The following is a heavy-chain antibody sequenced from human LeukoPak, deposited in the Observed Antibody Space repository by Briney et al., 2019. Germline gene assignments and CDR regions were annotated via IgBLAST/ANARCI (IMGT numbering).Heavy chain of an antibody. CDR2: IHSIGNT. V-gene: IGHV4-39*07. CDR1: GGSISSTSYY. J-gene: IGHJ4*02. CDR3: ARRVIVATIDI. D-gene: IGHD5-12*01. Sequence: SETLSLTCSVSGGSISSTSYYWAWIRQPPGKGLEWIGSIHSIGNTFYNPSLKSRLTISQDKSKNQFSLKLASVTAADTAVYYCARRVIVATIDIWGQGTLVTVSS.